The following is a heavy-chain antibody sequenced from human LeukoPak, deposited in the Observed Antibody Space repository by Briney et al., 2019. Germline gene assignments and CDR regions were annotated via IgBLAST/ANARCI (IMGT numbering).Heavy chain of an antibody. J-gene: IGHJ3*02. Sequence: PSETLSLTCTVSGGSISSGSYYWSWIRQPAGKGLEWIGRIYTSGSTNYNPSLKSRVTISVDTSKNQFSLKLSSVTAADTAVYYCARGARRRPSDAFDIWGQGTMVTVSS. CDR2: IYTSGST. CDR1: GGSISSGSYY. D-gene: IGHD1-26*01. CDR3: ARGARRRPSDAFDI. V-gene: IGHV4-61*02.